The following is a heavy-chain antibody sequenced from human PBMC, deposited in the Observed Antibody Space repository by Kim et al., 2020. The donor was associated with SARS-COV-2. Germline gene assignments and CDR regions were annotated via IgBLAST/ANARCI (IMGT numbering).Heavy chain of an antibody. J-gene: IGHJ4*02. D-gene: IGHD6-19*01. Sequence: PALTSRVTISVDTSKNQFSLKRSSVTAADTAVYYCARHGVSGWYEDYFDYWVQGTLVTVSS. CDR3: ARHGVSGWYEDYFDY. V-gene: IGHV4-39*01.